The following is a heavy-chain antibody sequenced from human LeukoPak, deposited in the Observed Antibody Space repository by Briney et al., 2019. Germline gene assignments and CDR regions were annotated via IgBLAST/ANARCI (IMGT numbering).Heavy chain of an antibody. CDR3: ARRGYSYGSNWFDP. J-gene: IGHJ5*02. Sequence: ASVKVSCKASGYTFTSYDINWVRQATGQGLEWMGWMNPNSGNTGYAQKFQGRVTMTRDTSISTAYMELSRLRSDDTAVYYCARRGYSYGSNWFDPWGQGTLVTVSS. CDR2: MNPNSGNT. D-gene: IGHD5-18*01. V-gene: IGHV1-8*01. CDR1: GYTFTSYD.